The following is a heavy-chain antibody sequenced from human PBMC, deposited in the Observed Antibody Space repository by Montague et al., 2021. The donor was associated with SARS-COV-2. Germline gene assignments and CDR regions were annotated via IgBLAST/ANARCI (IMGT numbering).Heavy chain of an antibody. V-gene: IGHV3-7*01. D-gene: IGHD3-10*01. CDR1: GSTFISYW. Sequence: SLRLSCAASGSTFISYWMSWVRQAPGKGLEWVANINQDGSEKSYVDPVKGRFTISRDNAKNSLYLQMNSLRAEDTAVYYCARDRLLGGQGTLVTVSS. CDR3: ARDRLL. J-gene: IGHJ4*02. CDR2: INQDGSEK.